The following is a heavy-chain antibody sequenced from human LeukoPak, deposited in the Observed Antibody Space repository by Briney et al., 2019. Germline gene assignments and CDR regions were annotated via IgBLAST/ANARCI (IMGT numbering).Heavy chain of an antibody. CDR2: IIPIFGTA. CDR1: GYTFTSYG. J-gene: IGHJ2*01. V-gene: IGHV1-69*06. CDR3: ASERVAGTGWYFDL. Sequence: ASVKVSCKASGYTFTSYGISWVRQAPGQGLEWMGGIIPIFGTANYAQKFQGRVTITADKSTSTAYMELSSLRSEDTAVYYCASERVAGTGWYFDLWGRGTLVTVSS. D-gene: IGHD6-19*01.